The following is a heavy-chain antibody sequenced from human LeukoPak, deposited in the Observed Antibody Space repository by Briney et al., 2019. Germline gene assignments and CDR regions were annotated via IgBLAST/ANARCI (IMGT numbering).Heavy chain of an antibody. CDR1: GYSISSGYY. D-gene: IGHD3-10*01. J-gene: IGHJ4*02. Sequence: PSETLSLTCTVSGYSISSGYYWGWIRQPPGKGLEWIGSIYHSGSTYYNPSLKSRVTISVDTSKNQFSLKLSSVTAADTAAYYCASYGSGSYIDYWGQGTLVTVSS. V-gene: IGHV4-38-2*02. CDR2: IYHSGST. CDR3: ASYGSGSYIDY.